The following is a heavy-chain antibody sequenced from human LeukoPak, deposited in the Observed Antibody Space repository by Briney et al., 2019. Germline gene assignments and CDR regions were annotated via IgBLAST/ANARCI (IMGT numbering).Heavy chain of an antibody. CDR2: INPNSGGT. D-gene: IGHD6-19*01. Sequence: ASVKVSCKASGYTFTGYYMHWVRQAPGQGLEWMGWINPNSGGTNYAQKFQGRVTMTRDTSISTAYMELSGLRSDDTAVYYCAAAVAGMGPPGFDPWGQGTLVTVSS. CDR3: AAAVAGMGPPGFDP. J-gene: IGHJ5*02. CDR1: GYTFTGYY. V-gene: IGHV1-2*02.